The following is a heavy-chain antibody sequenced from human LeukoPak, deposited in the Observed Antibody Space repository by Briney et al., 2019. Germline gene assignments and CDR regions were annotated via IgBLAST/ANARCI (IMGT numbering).Heavy chain of an antibody. CDR1: GFTVSSNY. CDR2: IYSGGST. CDR3: ARVDSATKLAFGI. Sequence: PGGSLRLSCAASGFTVSSNYMSWVRQAPGKGLEWVSVIYSGGSTYYADSVKGRFTISRDNSKNTLYLQMNSLRAEDTAVYYCARVDSATKLAFGIWGQGTMVTVSS. J-gene: IGHJ3*02. V-gene: IGHV3-53*01. D-gene: IGHD3-10*01.